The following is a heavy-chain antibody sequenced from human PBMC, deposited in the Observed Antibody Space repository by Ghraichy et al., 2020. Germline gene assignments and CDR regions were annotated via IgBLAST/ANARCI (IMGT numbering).Heavy chain of an antibody. CDR2: IKKDGSEK. J-gene: IGHJ4*02. V-gene: IGHV3-7*01. D-gene: IGHD6-19*01. Sequence: GKSLNISCAASGFIFRGYWMSWVRQAPGKGLEWVANIKKDGSEKYYVDSVKGRFTISRDNAKNSLYLQMNSLRAEDTAVYYCARDLGGGWYFDYWGQGALVTVSS. CDR1: GFIFRGYW. CDR3: ARDLGGGWYFDY.